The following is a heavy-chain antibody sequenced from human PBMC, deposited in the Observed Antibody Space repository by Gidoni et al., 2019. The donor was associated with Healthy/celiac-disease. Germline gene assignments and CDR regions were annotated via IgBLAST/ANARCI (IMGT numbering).Heavy chain of an antibody. V-gene: IGHV2-5*01. Sequence: QITLKESGPTLVKPPQTLTPTCTSSGFSLSTIGVGVGWIRQPPGKALEWLALIYWNDDKRYSPSLKSRLTITKDTSKNQVVLTITNMDPVDTATYYCAHSTLSMVRGVIITPYYFDYWGQGTLVTVSS. CDR2: IYWNDDK. D-gene: IGHD3-10*01. J-gene: IGHJ4*02. CDR1: GFSLSTIGVG. CDR3: AHSTLSMVRGVIITPYYFDY.